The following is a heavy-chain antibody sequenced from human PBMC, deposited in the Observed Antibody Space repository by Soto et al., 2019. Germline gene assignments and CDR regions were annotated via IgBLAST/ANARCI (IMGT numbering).Heavy chain of an antibody. V-gene: IGHV4-39*01. D-gene: IGHD6-19*01. CDR3: GRQLAVAGPFHAFDI. J-gene: IGHJ3*02. Sequence: PAETLSLTCAVSGGSISSSSYYWGWIRQPPGKGLEWIGSIYYSGSTYYNPTLKSRVTISVDTSKNQFSLRLSSVTAAATAVYYCGRQLAVAGPFHAFDIWGQGTMVTVSS. CDR1: GGSISSSSYY. CDR2: IYYSGST.